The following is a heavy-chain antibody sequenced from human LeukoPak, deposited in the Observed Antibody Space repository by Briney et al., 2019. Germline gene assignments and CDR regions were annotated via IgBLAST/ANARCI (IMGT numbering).Heavy chain of an antibody. J-gene: IGHJ4*02. CDR1: GGSFSGYY. Sequence: SETLSLTCAVYGGSFSGYYWSWIRQPPGKGLEWIGEINHSGSTNYNPSLKSRVTISVDTSKNQFSLKLSSVTAADTAVYYCARGYYYDSSAHGNFDYWGQGTLVTVSS. D-gene: IGHD3-22*01. CDR3: ARGYYYDSSAHGNFDY. CDR2: INHSGST. V-gene: IGHV4-34*01.